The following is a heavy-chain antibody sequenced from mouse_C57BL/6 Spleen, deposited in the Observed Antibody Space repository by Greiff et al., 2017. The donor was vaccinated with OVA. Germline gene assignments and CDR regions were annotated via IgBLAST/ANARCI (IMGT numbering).Heavy chain of an antibody. CDR3: ARGGYYYGSSPLYAMDY. CDR1: GYTFTSYW. CDR2: IDPSDSYT. D-gene: IGHD1-1*01. V-gene: IGHV1-50*01. J-gene: IGHJ4*01. Sequence: QVQLQQPGAELVKPGASVKLSCKASGYTFTSYWMQWVKQRPGQGLEWIGEIDPSDSYTNYNQKFKGKATLTVDTSSSTAYMQLSSLTSEDSAVYYCARGGYYYGSSPLYAMDYWGQGTSGTVSS.